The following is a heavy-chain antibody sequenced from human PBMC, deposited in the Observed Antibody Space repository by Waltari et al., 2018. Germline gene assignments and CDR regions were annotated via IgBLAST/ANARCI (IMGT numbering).Heavy chain of an antibody. J-gene: IGHJ6*03. V-gene: IGHV4-34*01. Sequence: QVQLQQWGAGLLKPSETLSLTCAVYAGPFSGYYWSCIRQPPGKGLEWIGEIDHSGGTNYNPSLQSRVTISADTSKRRFSLTLRSMTAADTAVYYCTRGRRHRAASRNYYYMDVWGKGTTATVSS. D-gene: IGHD6-13*01. CDR2: IDHSGGT. CDR3: TRGRRHRAASRNYYYMDV. CDR1: AGPFSGYY.